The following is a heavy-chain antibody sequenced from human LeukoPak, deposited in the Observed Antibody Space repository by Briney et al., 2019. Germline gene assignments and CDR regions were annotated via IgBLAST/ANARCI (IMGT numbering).Heavy chain of an antibody. CDR1: GGSISSYY. D-gene: IGHD2-15*01. J-gene: IGHJ5*02. CDR3: ARSLGYCSGGSCYTNWFDP. Sequence: SETLSLTCTVSGGSISSYYWSWIRQPAGEGLEWIGHIYSTGSTNYNPSLKSRVTISVDTSKNQFSLKLSSVTAADTAVYYCARSLGYCSGGSCYTNWFDPWGQGTLVTVSS. V-gene: IGHV4-4*08. CDR2: IYSTGST.